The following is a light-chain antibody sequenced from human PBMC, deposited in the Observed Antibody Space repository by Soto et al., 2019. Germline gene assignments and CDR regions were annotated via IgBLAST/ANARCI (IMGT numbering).Light chain of an antibody. Sequence: QSVLTQPASVSGSPGQRVTISCTGSSSNIGAGYDVHWYQQLPGTAPKLLIYGNSNRPSGVPDRFSGSKSGTAASLAITGLRAEDEADYYCQSYDSSLSGPVVFGGGTKLTVL. CDR3: QSYDSSLSGPVV. V-gene: IGLV1-40*01. CDR1: SSNIGAGYD. J-gene: IGLJ3*02. CDR2: GNS.